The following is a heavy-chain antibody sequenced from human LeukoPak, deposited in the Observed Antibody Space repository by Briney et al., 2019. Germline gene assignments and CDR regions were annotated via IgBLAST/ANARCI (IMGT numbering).Heavy chain of an antibody. V-gene: IGHV3-30*18. CDR2: ISYDGSKK. CDR1: GFTFSNYG. J-gene: IGHJ4*02. D-gene: IGHD2-8*01. Sequence: GGSLRLSCAASGFTFSNYGMHWVRQAPGEGLEWVALISYDGSKKYYADSVKGRFIISRDNSKNTLYLQMNSLRPEDTAMYYCAKGPIPGMVYAIQGLLYWGQGTLVTVSS. CDR3: AKGPIPGMVYAIQGLLY.